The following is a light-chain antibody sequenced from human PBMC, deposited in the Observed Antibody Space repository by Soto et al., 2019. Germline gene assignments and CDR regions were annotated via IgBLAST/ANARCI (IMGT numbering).Light chain of an antibody. V-gene: IGKV3-15*01. CDR1: QSISNK. J-gene: IGKJ1*01. CDR3: QQYYHWKT. CDR2: GVS. Sequence: ILMTQSPATLSVSPGERATLSCGASQSISNKLAWYQQKPGQAPRLLIYGVSASATGIPARFSGSGSGTEFTLTISSLLAEDVAVYYCQQYYHWKTFGQGTRVEIK.